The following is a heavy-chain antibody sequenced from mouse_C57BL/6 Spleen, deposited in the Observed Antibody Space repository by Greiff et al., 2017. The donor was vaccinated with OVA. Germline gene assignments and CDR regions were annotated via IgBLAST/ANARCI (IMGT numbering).Heavy chain of an antibody. V-gene: IGHV3-6*01. CDR2: ISYDGSN. CDR1: GYSITSGYY. Sequence: EVQRVESGPGLVKPSQSLSLTCSVTGYSITSGYYWNWIRQFPGNKLEWMGYISYDGSNNYNPSLKNRISITRDTSKNQFFLKLNSVTTEDTATYYCANYYGSSYGWYFDVWGTGTTVTVSS. D-gene: IGHD1-1*01. J-gene: IGHJ1*03. CDR3: ANYYGSSYGWYFDV.